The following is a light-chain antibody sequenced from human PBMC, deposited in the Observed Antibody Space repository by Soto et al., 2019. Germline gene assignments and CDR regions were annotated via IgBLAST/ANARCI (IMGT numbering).Light chain of an antibody. V-gene: IGLV2-8*01. Sequence: QSVLTQPPSASGSPGQSVTISCTGTKNDIGVYDFVSWYQHHPGKAPRLIIYEVVQRPSGVPDRFSGSKSGNTASLTVSGLQAADEAEYFCKSYAGSNTYVLGGGTKVTVL. CDR3: KSYAGSNTYV. CDR2: EVV. J-gene: IGLJ1*01. CDR1: KNDIGVYDF.